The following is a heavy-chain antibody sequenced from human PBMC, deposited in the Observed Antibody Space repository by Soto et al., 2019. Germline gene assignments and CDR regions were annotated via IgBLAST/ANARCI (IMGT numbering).Heavy chain of an antibody. J-gene: IGHJ4*02. CDR2: ISGSGGST. D-gene: IGHD6-19*01. Sequence: GGSLRLSCAASGFTFSSYAMSWVRQAPGKGLEWVSAISGSGGSTYYADSVKGRFTISRDNSKNTLYLQMNSLRAEDTAVYYCAKDLDCSSGCHLDYWGQGTLVTVSS. V-gene: IGHV3-23*01. CDR3: AKDLDCSSGCHLDY. CDR1: GFTFSSYA.